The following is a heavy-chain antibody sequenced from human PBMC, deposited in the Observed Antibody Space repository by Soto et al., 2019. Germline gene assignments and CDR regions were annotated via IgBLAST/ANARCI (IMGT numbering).Heavy chain of an antibody. J-gene: IGHJ5*02. CDR1: GFTFSDAW. V-gene: IGHV3-15*01. CDR2: IKSKSDGGTT. Sequence: GGSLRLSCAASGFTFSDAWMSWVRRAPGKGLDWVGRIKSKSDGGTTEYAAPVRGRFTISRDDSKNTLYLQMNSLKTEDTAVYYCTTDLWRIAVVVGSTGYFNPWGQGTPVTVSS. CDR3: TTDLWRIAVVVGSTGYFNP. D-gene: IGHD2-15*01.